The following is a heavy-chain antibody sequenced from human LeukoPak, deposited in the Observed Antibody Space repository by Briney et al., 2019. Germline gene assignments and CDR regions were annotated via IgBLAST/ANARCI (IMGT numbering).Heavy chain of an antibody. V-gene: IGHV1-2*02. CDR1: GYTFTSYD. D-gene: IGHD6-6*01. J-gene: IGHJ4*02. CDR3: ARAYSSSSPFDY. CDR2: INPNSGGT. Sequence: ASVKVSCKASGYTFTSYDINWVRQATGQGLEWMGWINPNSGGTNYAQKFQGRVTMTRDTSISTAYMELSRLRSDDTAVYYCARAYSSSSPFDYWGQGTLVTVSS.